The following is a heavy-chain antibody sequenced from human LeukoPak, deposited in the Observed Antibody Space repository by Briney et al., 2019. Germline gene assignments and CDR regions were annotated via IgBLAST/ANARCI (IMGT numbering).Heavy chain of an antibody. CDR1: GFIFSSYA. D-gene: IGHD3-10*01. CDR2: IDNSGGAT. J-gene: IGHJ4*02. Sequence: GSLRLSCAASGFIFSSYAMTWVRQGPGKGLEWVSTIDNSGGATFYADSVTGRFTISRDNSKNTLYLQMNSLRAEDTAVYYCAKDGPGMVRGAANYFDYWGQGTLVTVSS. V-gene: IGHV3-23*01. CDR3: AKDGPGMVRGAANYFDY.